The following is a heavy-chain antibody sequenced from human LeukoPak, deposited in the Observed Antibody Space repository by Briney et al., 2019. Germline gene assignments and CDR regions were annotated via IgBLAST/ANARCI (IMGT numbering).Heavy chain of an antibody. J-gene: IGHJ4*02. CDR3: AKTRDDLLVGHIDY. CDR1: GYSISSGYY. CDR2: IYHTGST. V-gene: IGHV4-38-2*01. D-gene: IGHD3/OR15-3a*01. Sequence: SETLSLTCAVSGYSISSGYYWGWIRQSPGKGLEWIGSIYHTGSTYYNPSLKSRLTISVDTSKNQFSLKLSSVTAAHTAVYYCAKTRDDLLVGHIDYWGQGTLVTVSS.